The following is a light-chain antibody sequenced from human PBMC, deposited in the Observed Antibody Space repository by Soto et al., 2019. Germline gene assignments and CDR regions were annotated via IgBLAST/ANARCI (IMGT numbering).Light chain of an antibody. CDR1: QSVSNK. CDR3: QQYNKWPQ. CDR2: GTS. J-gene: IGKJ4*01. Sequence: EIVMTQSPGTLSVSPGERATLFCRASQSVSNKLAWYQQKPGQAPRLIIYGTSTRATGIPARFSGSGSGTDFTLTISSLQSEDFAIYYCQQYNKWPQVGGGTKVDSK. V-gene: IGKV3-15*01.